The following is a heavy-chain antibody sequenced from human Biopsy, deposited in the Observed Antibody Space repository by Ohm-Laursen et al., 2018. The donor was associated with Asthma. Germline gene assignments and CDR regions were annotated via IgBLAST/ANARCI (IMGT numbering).Heavy chain of an antibody. CDR3: ARKAGSCISRTCYSLDF. D-gene: IGHD2-2*01. CDR2: INSVFGTT. V-gene: IGHV1-69*01. J-gene: IGHJ4*02. Sequence: ASSVKVSCKPLGGTFNTYVIGWVRQAPGQGLEWMGGINSVFGTTTYPQKFQDRVTITADDPTSTVYMGLSSLRSEDTAVYYCARKAGSCISRTCYSLDFWGQGTLVTVSS. CDR1: GGTFNTYV.